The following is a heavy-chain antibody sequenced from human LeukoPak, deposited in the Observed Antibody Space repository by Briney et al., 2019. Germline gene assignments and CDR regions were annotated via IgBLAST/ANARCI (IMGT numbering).Heavy chain of an antibody. J-gene: IGHJ4*02. CDR1: GGSFSSYY. D-gene: IGHD1-26*01. V-gene: IGHV4-59*01. CDR3: ARERGRGATGLYYFDY. CDR2: IYYSGST. Sequence: PSETLSLICAVYGGSFSSYYWSWIRQPPGKVLEWIGYIYYSGSTNYNPSLKSRVTISVDTSKNQFSLKLSSVTAADTAVYYCARERGRGATGLYYFDYWGQGTLVTVSS.